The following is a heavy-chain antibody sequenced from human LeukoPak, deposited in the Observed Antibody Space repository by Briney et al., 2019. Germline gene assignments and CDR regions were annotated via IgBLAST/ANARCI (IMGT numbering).Heavy chain of an antibody. J-gene: IGHJ3*02. CDR2: ISYDGSNK. CDR3: ARDAWGSPNDAFDI. D-gene: IGHD3-16*01. V-gene: IGHV3-30-3*01. CDR1: GFTFSSYA. Sequence: PGRSLRLSCAASGFTFSSYAMHWVRQAPGKGLEWVAVISYDGSNKYYADSVKGRFTISRDNSKNTLYLQMNSLRAEDTAVYYCARDAWGSPNDAFDIWGQGTMVTVSS.